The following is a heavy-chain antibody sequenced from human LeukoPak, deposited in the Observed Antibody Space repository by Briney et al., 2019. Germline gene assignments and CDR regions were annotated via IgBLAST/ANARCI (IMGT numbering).Heavy chain of an antibody. CDR3: AAGTAADY. J-gene: IGHJ4*02. Sequence: GGSLRRSCAASGFTFTSYAMSWVRQAPGKGLEWVSTISGSGGSTYYADSVKGRFTISRDNSKNTLYLQMNSLRVEDTAVYYCAAGTAADYWGLGILVAVSS. CDR2: ISGSGGST. V-gene: IGHV3-23*01. D-gene: IGHD6-13*01. CDR1: GFTFTSYA.